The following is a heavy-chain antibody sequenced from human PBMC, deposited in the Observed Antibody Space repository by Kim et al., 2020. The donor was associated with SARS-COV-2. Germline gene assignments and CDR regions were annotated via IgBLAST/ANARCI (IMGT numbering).Heavy chain of an antibody. D-gene: IGHD4-17*01. J-gene: IGHJ6*02. Sequence: ASVKVSCKVSGYTLTELSMHWVRQAPGKGLEWMGGFDPEDGETIYAQKFQGRVTMTEDTSTDTAYMELSSLRSEDTAVYYCATGVPFGDYAVYYYYGMDVWGQGTTVTVSS. CDR1: GYTLTELS. V-gene: IGHV1-24*01. CDR2: FDPEDGET. CDR3: ATGVPFGDYAVYYYYGMDV.